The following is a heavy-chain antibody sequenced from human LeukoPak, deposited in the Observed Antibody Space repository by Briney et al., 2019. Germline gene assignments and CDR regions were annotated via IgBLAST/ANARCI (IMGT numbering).Heavy chain of an antibody. J-gene: IGHJ4*02. CDR2: TRYDGSHS. CDR3: ARDNSYGFMGCMDF. CDR1: GFAFSTYG. Sequence: GGSLRLSCAASGFAFSTYGIHWVRQAPGKGLEWVAFTRYDGSHSEYEDSVKGRFSIARDDSKSTLYLQMNSLRAEDTGVYYCARDNSYGFMGCMDFWGQGTRVTVSS. D-gene: IGHD5-18*01. V-gene: IGHV3-30*02.